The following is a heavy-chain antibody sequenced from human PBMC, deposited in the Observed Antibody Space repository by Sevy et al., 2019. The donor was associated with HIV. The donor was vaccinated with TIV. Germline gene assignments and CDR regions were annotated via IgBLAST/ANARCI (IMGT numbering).Heavy chain of an antibody. CDR1: GYTFTSYD. J-gene: IGHJ6*02. CDR3: ARGEDTAIATGFDYYYGMDV. D-gene: IGHD5-18*01. CDR2: MNPNSGNT. Sequence: ASVKVSCKASGYTFTSYDINWVRQATGQGLEWMGWMNPNSGNTGYAQKFQGRVTMTRNTSISTAYMELSSLRSEDTAVYYCARGEDTAIATGFDYYYGMDVWGQGTTVTVS. V-gene: IGHV1-8*01.